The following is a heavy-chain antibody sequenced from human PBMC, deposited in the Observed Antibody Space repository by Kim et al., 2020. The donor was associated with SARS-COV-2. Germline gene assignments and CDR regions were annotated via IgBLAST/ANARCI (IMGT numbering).Heavy chain of an antibody. CDR1: GYTLTELS. V-gene: IGHV1-24*01. D-gene: IGHD6-13*01. CDR3: ATGAAAGKSNWFDP. Sequence: KVSCKVSGYTLTELSMHWVRQAPGKGLEWMGGFDPEDGETIYAQKFQGRVTMTEDTSTDTAYMELSSLRSEDTAVYYCATGAAAGKSNWFDPWGQGTLVTVSS. J-gene: IGHJ5*02. CDR2: FDPEDGET.